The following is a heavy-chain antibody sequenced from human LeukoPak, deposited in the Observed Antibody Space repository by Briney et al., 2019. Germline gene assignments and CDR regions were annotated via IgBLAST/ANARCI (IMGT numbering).Heavy chain of an antibody. V-gene: IGHV3-7*04. J-gene: IGHJ4*02. CDR3: TRDQD. CDR1: GFTFSRYW. CDR2: IKQDGSEK. Sequence: TGGSLRLSCAASGFTFSRYWMSRVRQTPGKGVEWVANIKQDGSEKYYVDSVKGRFTISRDNAKNSLYLQMNSLRAEDTAVYYCTRDQDWGQGTLVTVSS.